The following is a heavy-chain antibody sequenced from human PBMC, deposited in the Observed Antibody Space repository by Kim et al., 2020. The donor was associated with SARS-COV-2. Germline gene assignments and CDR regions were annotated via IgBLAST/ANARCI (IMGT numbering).Heavy chain of an antibody. V-gene: IGHV3-30*18. CDR1: GFTFSSYG. CDR2: ISYDGSNK. D-gene: IGHD3-10*01. CDR3: AKDLVITMVRGVPHYYYG. J-gene: IGHJ6*01. Sequence: GGSLRLSCAASGFTFSSYGMHWVRQAPGKGLEWVAVISYDGSNKYYADSVKGRFTISRDNSKNTLYLQMNSLRAEDTAVYYCAKDLVITMVRGVPHYYYG.